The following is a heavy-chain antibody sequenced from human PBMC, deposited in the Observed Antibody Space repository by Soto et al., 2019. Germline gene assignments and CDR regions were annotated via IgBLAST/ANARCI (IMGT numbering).Heavy chain of an antibody. CDR1: GDTFSFYT. CDR3: TASYGSGYRAFDY. V-gene: IGHV1-69*02. D-gene: IGHD3-10*01. CDR2: VNPIVSMS. J-gene: IGHJ4*02. Sequence: QVQLVPSGAEVRKPGSSVKVSCKASGDTFSFYTINWVLQAPVLGLEWMGRVNPIVSMSNYAQKFKGRVTNTADKSTNTAYMQLSSLRSEDTAIYYCTASYGSGYRAFDYWGQGALVTVSS.